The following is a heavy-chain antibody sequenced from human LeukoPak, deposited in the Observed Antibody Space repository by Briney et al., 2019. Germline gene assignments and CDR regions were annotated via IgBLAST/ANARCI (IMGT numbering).Heavy chain of an antibody. D-gene: IGHD5-18*01. CDR3: AKQDTAMAHYGMDV. Sequence: GGSLRLSCAASGFTFSNYAMTWVRQAPGKGLEWVSLISWDGGSTYYADSVKGRFTISRDNSKNSLYLQMNSLRTEDTALYYCAKQDTAMAHYGMDVWGQGTTVTVSS. CDR2: ISWDGGST. J-gene: IGHJ6*02. CDR1: GFTFSNYA. V-gene: IGHV3-43*02.